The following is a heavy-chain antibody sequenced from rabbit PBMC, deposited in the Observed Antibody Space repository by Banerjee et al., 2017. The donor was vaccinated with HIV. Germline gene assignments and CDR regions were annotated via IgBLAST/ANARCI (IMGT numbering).Heavy chain of an antibody. D-gene: IGHD2-1*01. CDR3: ARGVYSYGDYGDSTRLDL. V-gene: IGHV1S7*01. J-gene: IGHJ3*01. CDR2: IDAGKGST. Sequence: QLKETGGGLVQPGGSLTLSCKASGFDFSGYYMSWVRQAPGKGLEWIGIIDAGKGSTDSSSWVNGRFTISSYNAQNTVDLQMTSLTAADTATYFCARGVYSYGDYGDSTRLDLWGPGTLVTVS. CDR1: GFDFSGYY.